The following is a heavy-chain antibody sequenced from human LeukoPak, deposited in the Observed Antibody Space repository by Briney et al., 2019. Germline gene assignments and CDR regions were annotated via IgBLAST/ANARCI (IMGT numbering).Heavy chain of an antibody. CDR1: GGSISSYY. V-gene: IGHV4-59*01. CDR3: ARQYYDILSGYYFDY. CDR2: IYYSGST. Sequence: SETLSLTCTVSGGSISSYYWSWIRQPPGKGLEWIGYIYYSGSTNYNPSLKSRVTISVDTSKNQFSLKLSSVIAADTAVYYCARQYYDILSGYYFDYWGQGTLVTVSS. J-gene: IGHJ4*02. D-gene: IGHD3-9*01.